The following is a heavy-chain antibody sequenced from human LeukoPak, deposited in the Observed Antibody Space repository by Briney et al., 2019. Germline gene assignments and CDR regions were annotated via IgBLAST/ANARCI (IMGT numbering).Heavy chain of an antibody. Sequence: WETLSLTCTVSGGSLYSYYWNWIRQPPGKGLEWMGYFDFGGSTNYNPCLKSRVTISLDTSKNRFSLKLSSVTAADTAVYYCARGLYSDSSWWFDPWGQGTLVTVSS. V-gene: IGHV4-59*01. CDR1: GGSLYSYY. CDR2: FDFGGST. D-gene: IGHD6-6*01. CDR3: ARGLYSDSSWWFDP. J-gene: IGHJ5*02.